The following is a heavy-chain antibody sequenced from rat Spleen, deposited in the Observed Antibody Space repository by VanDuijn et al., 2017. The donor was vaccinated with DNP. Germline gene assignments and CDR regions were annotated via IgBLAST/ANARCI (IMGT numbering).Heavy chain of an antibody. J-gene: IGHJ3*01. D-gene: IGHD1-1*01. V-gene: IGHV5-46*01. CDR3: AIYYYSGDNWFAY. Sequence: EVQLVESGGGLVQPGRSMKLSCATSGFTFSSFPMAWVRQAPTMGLEWVATISTSGSNTYYRDSVEGRFTISRDNAKNTLYLQMDSLRSEDTATYYCAIYYYSGDNWFAYWGQGTLVTVSS. CDR1: GFTFSSFP. CDR2: ISTSGSNT.